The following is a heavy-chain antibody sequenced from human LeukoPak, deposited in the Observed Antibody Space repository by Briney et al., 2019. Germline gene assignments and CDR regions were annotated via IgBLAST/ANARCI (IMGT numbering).Heavy chain of an antibody. CDR1: GDSVSSNSAT. V-gene: IGHV6-1*01. J-gene: IGHJ3*02. CDR3: ARGHRRRPIAAAGGDAFDI. Sequence: SQTLSLTCAISGDSVSSNSATWNWIRQSPSRGLEWMGRAYYRSVWYSDYATSVKSRITINPDTSKNQFSLKLSSVTAADTAVYYCARGHRRRPIAAAGGDAFDIWGQGTMVTVSS. D-gene: IGHD6-13*01. CDR2: AYYRSVWYS.